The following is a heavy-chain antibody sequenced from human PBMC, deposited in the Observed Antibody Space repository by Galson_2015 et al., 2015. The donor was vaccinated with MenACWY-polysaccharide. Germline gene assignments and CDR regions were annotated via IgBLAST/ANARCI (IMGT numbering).Heavy chain of an antibody. Sequence: LRLSCAASEFTFSSFWMAWVRQAPGKGLEWVPNIKQDGSERYYVDSVQGRFTISRDNAENSLFLQMNSLRAEDTAVYYCARVRLRDVGRYFDCWGQGTLVTVSS. D-gene: IGHD1-26*01. CDR2: IKQDGSER. CDR1: EFTFSSFW. CDR3: ARVRLRDVGRYFDC. V-gene: IGHV3-7*01. J-gene: IGHJ4*02.